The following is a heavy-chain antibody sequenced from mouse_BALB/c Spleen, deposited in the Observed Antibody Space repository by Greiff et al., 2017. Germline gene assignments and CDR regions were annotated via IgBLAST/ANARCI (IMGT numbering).Heavy chain of an antibody. CDR2: IYPGNVNT. D-gene: IGHD6-1*01. V-gene: IGHV1S56*01. Sequence: VQLQQSGPELVKPGASVRISCKASGYTFTSYYIHWVKQRPGQGLEWIGWIYPGNVNTKYNEKFKGKATLTADKSSSTAYMQLSSLTSEDSAVYFCARKASYAMDDWGQGTSVTVAS. CDR3: ARKASYAMDD. CDR1: GYTFTSYY. J-gene: IGHJ4*01.